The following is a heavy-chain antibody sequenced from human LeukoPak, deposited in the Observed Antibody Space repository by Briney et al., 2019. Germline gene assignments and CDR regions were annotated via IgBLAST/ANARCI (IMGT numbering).Heavy chain of an antibody. CDR3: ATIVEMATWPD. V-gene: IGHV3-23*05. J-gene: IGHJ4*02. D-gene: IGHD5-24*01. CDR2: VFGSHNTA. Sequence: GGSLRLSCAASGSTLSTYALSWVRQAPGKGLEWVSSVFGSHNTAYYADSVKGRFTISRDTSKNTLYLQMNSLRAEDTAVYYCATIVEMATWPDWGQGTLVTVSS. CDR1: GSTLSTYA.